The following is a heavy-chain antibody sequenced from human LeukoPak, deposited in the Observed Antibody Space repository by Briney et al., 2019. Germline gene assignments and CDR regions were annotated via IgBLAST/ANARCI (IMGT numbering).Heavy chain of an antibody. CDR2: IYSGGST. V-gene: IGHV3-66*01. J-gene: IGHJ3*02. CDR3: AWELPRTDAFDI. Sequence: PGGSLRLSCAASGFTVSSNHMTWVRQAPGKGLEWVSIIYSGGSTFYADSVKGRFTISRDNSKSTLYLQMSSLRAEDTAVYYCAWELPRTDAFDIWGQGTSVTVSS. CDR1: GFTVSSNH. D-gene: IGHD3-10*01.